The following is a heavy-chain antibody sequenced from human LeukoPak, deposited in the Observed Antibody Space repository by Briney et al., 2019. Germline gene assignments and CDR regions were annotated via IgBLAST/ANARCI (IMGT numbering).Heavy chain of an antibody. CDR1: GFTFSNAW. D-gene: IGHD3-3*01. CDR2: ISASGGST. J-gene: IGHJ5*02. Sequence: GGSLRLSCAASGFTFSNAWMSWVRQAPGKGLEWVSAISASGGSTYHADSVKGRFTISRDNSQNTLYLEMKSLRVEDTAVYYCAKDRDYDFWSGKLFDPWGQGTSVTVSS. V-gene: IGHV3-23*01. CDR3: AKDRDYDFWSGKLFDP.